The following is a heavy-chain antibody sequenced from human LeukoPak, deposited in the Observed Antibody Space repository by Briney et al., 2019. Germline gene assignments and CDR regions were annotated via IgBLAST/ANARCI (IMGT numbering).Heavy chain of an antibody. Sequence: PSETLSLTCAVSGGSISSGGYSWSWIRQPPGKGLEWIGYIYHSGSTYYNPSLKSRVTISVDRSKNQFSLKLSSVTAADTAVYYCARAVLRFLEWLPDPDYWGQGTLDTVSS. CDR1: GGSISSGGYS. CDR2: IYHSGST. CDR3: ARAVLRFLEWLPDPDY. D-gene: IGHD3-3*01. J-gene: IGHJ4*02. V-gene: IGHV4-30-2*01.